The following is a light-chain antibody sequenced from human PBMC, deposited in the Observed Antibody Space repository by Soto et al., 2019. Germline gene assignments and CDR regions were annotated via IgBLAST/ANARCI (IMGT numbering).Light chain of an antibody. J-gene: IGLJ2*01. CDR2: NTS. V-gene: IGLV7-46*01. CDR3: LLFYSGPRV. Sequence: QAVVTQEPSLPVSPGGAVTLTCGSSTGAVTSSHYPYWFQQRPGQAPRPLIYNTSNNHSWTPARFSGSLVGGKAALTLSGAQPEDEADYYCLLFYSGPRVFGGGTKLTVL. CDR1: TGAVTSSHY.